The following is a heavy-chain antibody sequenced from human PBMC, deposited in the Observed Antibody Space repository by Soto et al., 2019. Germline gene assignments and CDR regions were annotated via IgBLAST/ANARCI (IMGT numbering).Heavy chain of an antibody. D-gene: IGHD3-16*01. CDR3: ARALGSWGSYYFDP. CDR2: IYWDDDK. J-gene: IGHJ4*02. CDR1: GFSLDTWGVG. V-gene: IGHV2-5*02. Sequence: QITLKESGPTLVRPTQPLTLTCTVSGFSLDTWGVGVGWIRQSPGKAPEWLALIYWDDDKRYSPSLKNRLTSTKDTSKNQVVLTLTNMDPVDTVTYFCARALGSWGSYYFDPWGQGTLVTVSS.